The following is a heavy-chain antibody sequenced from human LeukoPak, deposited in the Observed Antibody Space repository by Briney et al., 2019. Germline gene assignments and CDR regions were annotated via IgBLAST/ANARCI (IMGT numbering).Heavy chain of an antibody. CDR1: GFTFSSYW. J-gene: IGHJ6*02. V-gene: IGHV3-74*01. CDR3: ARDQFLEWFPYYGMDV. Sequence: GGSLRLSCAASGFTFSSYWMHWVRQAPGKGLVWVSRINSDGSSTSYADPVKGRFTISRDNAKNTLYLQMNSLRAEDTAVYYCARDQFLEWFPYYGMDVWGQGTTVTVSS. D-gene: IGHD3-3*01. CDR2: INSDGSST.